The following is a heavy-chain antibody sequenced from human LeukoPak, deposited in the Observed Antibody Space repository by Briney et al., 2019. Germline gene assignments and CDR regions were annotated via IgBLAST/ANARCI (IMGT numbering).Heavy chain of an antibody. CDR2: ISYDGSNK. CDR3: AREGMVSGDYFDY. V-gene: IGHV3-30-3*01. J-gene: IGHJ4*02. CDR1: GFTFSSYA. Sequence: GRSLRLSCAASGFTFSSYAMHWVRQAPGKGLEWVSVISYDGSNKYYADSVKGRFTISRDNSKNTLYLQMNSLRAEDTAVYYCAREGMVSGDYFDYWGQGTLVTVSS. D-gene: IGHD3-10*01.